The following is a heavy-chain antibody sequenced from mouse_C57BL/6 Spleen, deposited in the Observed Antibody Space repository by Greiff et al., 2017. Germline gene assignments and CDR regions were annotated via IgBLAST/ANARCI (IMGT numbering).Heavy chain of an antibody. CDR3: AREGYDWYFDV. CDR1: GFTFSDYY. V-gene: IGHV5-16*01. D-gene: IGHD2-2*01. CDR2: INYDGSST. Sequence: EVQRVESEGGLVQPGSSMKLSCTASGFTFSDYYMAWVRQVPEKGLEWVANINYDGSSTYYLDSLKNRFIISRDNAKNILYLQMSILKSEDTSTYYCAREGYDWYFDVWGTGTTVTVSS. J-gene: IGHJ1*03.